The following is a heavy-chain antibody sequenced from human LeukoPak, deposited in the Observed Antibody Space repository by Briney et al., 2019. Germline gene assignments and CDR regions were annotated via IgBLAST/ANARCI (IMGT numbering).Heavy chain of an antibody. D-gene: IGHD1-26*01. CDR3: AGEYRRRDWFDP. V-gene: IGHV4-4*07. J-gene: IGHJ5*02. Sequence: SETLSLTCTVSGGSISSYYWSWIRQPAGKGLEWIGRIYSSGSTNYNPSLKSRVTMSVDTSKNQFSLKLSSATAADTAVYYCAGEYRRRDWFDPWAREPWSPSPQ. CDR2: IYSSGST. CDR1: GGSISSYY.